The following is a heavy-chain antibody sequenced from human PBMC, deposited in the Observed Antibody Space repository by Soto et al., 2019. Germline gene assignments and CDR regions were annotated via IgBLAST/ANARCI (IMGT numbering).Heavy chain of an antibody. CDR3: AGGYDYVWGSYRPPAY. V-gene: IGHV4-34*01. Sequence: SETLSLTCAVYGGSFSGYYWSWIRQPPGKGLEWIGEINHSGSTNYNPSLKSRVTISVGTSKNQFSLKLSSVTAADTAVYYCAGGYDYVWGSYRPPAYWGQGTLVTVSS. CDR1: GGSFSGYY. J-gene: IGHJ4*02. D-gene: IGHD3-16*02. CDR2: INHSGST.